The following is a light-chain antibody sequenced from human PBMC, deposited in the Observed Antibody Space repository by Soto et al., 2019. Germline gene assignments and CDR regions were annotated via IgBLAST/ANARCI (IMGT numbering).Light chain of an antibody. CDR2: DAS. Sequence: ETVLTQSPATLSLSPGERATLSCRASQSVSSYLAWYQQTPGQAPRLLIYDASNRATGIPARFSGSGSGTDVTLTISSLEPEYFAVYYCQQRSNWPPYTFGQGTKLEIK. J-gene: IGKJ2*01. CDR1: QSVSSY. CDR3: QQRSNWPPYT. V-gene: IGKV3-11*01.